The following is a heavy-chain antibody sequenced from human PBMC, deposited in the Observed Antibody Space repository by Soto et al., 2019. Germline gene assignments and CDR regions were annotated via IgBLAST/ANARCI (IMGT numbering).Heavy chain of an antibody. CDR2: IYYSGST. V-gene: IGHV4-39*01. Sequence: QLQLQESGPGLVKPSETLSLTCTVSGGSISSSSYYWGWIRQPPGKGLEWIGSIYYSGSTYYNPSLKSRVPISVDTSKNQFSLKLSSVTAADTAVYYCARQRITMVRGVTAGFDYWGQGTLVTVSS. CDR3: ARQRITMVRGVTAGFDY. J-gene: IGHJ4*02. D-gene: IGHD3-10*01. CDR1: GGSISSSSYY.